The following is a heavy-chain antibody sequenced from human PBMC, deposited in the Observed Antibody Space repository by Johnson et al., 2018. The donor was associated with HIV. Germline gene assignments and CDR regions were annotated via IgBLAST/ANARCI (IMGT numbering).Heavy chain of an antibody. J-gene: IGHJ3*02. CDR3: AKDREWLVPTPLDAFDI. CDR2: IGTAGDT. CDR1: GFTFSSYD. Sequence: VLLVESGGGLVQPGGSLRLSCAASGFTFSSYDMHWVRQATGKGLEWVSAIGTAGDTYYPGSVKGRFTISRENAKNSLYLQMNSLRAEDTAVYYCAKDREWLVPTPLDAFDIWGQGTMVTVSS. D-gene: IGHD6-19*01. V-gene: IGHV3-13*01.